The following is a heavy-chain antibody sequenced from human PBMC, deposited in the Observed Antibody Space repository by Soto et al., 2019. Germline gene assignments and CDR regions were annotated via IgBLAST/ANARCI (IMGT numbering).Heavy chain of an antibody. V-gene: IGHV3-21*01. Sequence: GGSLRLSCAASGFTFSSYSMNWVRQAPGKGLEWVSSISSSSSYIYYADSVKGRFTISRDNAKNSLYLQMNSLRAEDTAVYYCARPLMGYYGSGSALDYWGQGTLVTAPQ. J-gene: IGHJ4*02. CDR3: ARPLMGYYGSGSALDY. CDR2: ISSSSSYI. CDR1: GFTFSSYS. D-gene: IGHD3-10*01.